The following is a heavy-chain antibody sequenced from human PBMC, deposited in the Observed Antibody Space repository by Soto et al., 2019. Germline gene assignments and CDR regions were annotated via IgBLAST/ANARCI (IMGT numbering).Heavy chain of an antibody. CDR2: IYWDDDK. J-gene: IGHJ4*02. V-gene: IGHV2-5*02. CDR1: RFSLSTSGVD. CDR3: AHSPYTSSSYYFDY. D-gene: IGHD6-6*01. Sequence: QITLKESGPTLVNPTQTLPLTCTLARFSLSTSGVDVGWIRQPPGKALEWLALIYWDDDKRDSPFLKSRLTITEDTSKNQVLLTMTNMDPVDTATYYCAHSPYTSSSYYFDYWGQGTLVTVSS.